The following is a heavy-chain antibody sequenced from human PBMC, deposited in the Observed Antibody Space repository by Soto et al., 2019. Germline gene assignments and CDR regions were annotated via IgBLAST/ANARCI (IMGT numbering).Heavy chain of an antibody. D-gene: IGHD3-3*01. Sequence: GGSLRLSCAASGFTFSSYWMSWVRQAPEKGLEWVANIKQDGNGLYFVDSVKGRFTISRDNAKNSLYLHMSSLRAEDTGVYYCARTIFGVVTHPSYMDVWGKGTTVTVSS. J-gene: IGHJ6*03. CDR2: IKQDGNGL. CDR3: ARTIFGVVTHPSYMDV. CDR1: GFTFSSYW. V-gene: IGHV3-7*01.